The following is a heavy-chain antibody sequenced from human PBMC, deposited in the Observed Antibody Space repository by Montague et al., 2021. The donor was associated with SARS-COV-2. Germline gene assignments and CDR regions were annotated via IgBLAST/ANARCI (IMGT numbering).Heavy chain of an antibody. J-gene: IGHJ6*02. CDR1: GGSISSSSYY. CDR3: ARQPVLRYFDWLSAAYGMDV. Sequence: SETLSLTCTVSGGSISSSSYYWGWIRQPPGKGLEWIESIYYSGSTYYNPSLKSRVTISVDTSKNQFSLKLSSVTAADTAVYYCARQPVLRYFDWLSAAYGMDVWGQGTTVTVSS. CDR2: IYYSGST. D-gene: IGHD3-9*01. V-gene: IGHV4-39*01.